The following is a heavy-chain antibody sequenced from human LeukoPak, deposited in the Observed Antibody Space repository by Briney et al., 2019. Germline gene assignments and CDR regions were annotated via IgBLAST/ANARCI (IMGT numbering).Heavy chain of an antibody. J-gene: IGHJ4*02. D-gene: IGHD3/OR15-3a*01. Sequence: ASVKVSCKASGYTFTSYYMHWVRQAPGQGLEWMGIINPSGGSTSYAQKFQGRVTMTRDMSTSTVYMELSSLRSGDTAVYYCAGEIKGIGLYYWGQGTLVTVSS. V-gene: IGHV1-46*01. CDR1: GYTFTSYY. CDR2: INPSGGST. CDR3: AGEIKGIGLYY.